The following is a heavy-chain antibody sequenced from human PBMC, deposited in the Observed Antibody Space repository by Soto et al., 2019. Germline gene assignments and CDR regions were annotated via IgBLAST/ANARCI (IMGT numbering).Heavy chain of an antibody. CDR3: ARDNVWSGYYSFFDH. V-gene: IGHV4-4*07. CDR2: IYSGGRD. J-gene: IGHJ4*02. D-gene: IGHD3-3*01. Sequence: SETLSLTCTVSGGSISGHFWSWIRQPAGKRMEWIGRIYSGGRDNYNPALKSRVTMSVDTSKNQFSLTLRSVTAADTAVYYCARDNVWSGYYSFFDHWGQGSLVTVS. CDR1: GGSISGHF.